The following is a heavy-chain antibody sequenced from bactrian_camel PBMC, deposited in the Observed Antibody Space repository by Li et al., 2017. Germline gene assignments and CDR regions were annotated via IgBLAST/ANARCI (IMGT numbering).Heavy chain of an antibody. CDR1: GYSDVSCS. V-gene: IGHV3S55*01. CDR3: AATRGLVGCSGGFGSVTI. D-gene: IGHD2*01. J-gene: IGHJ4*01. CDR2: VHTDGST. Sequence: HVQLVESGGGSAQAGGSLGLSCAASGYSDVSCSMGWWRQAPGKERELVSSVHTDGSTYYDDSVKGRFTISQDYGKKTIYLHMNNLKPEDTAVYYCAATRGLVGCSGGFGSVTIWGQGTQVTVS.